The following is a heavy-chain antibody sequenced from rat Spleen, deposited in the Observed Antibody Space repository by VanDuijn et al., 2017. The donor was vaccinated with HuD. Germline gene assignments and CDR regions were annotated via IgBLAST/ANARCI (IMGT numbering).Heavy chain of an antibody. V-gene: IGHV5-31*01. J-gene: IGHJ2*01. CDR3: ARNYGGSPFDY. CDR1: GFTFNNYW. CDR2: ITNTGAST. D-gene: IGHD1-11*01. Sequence: EVQLVESGGGLVQPGRSLKLSCVASGFTFNNYWMTWIRQAPGKGLEWVASITNTGASTYYPDSVKGRFTISRHNTQNTLYLQLSSLRSEDTALYYCARNYGGSPFDYWGQGVMVTVSS.